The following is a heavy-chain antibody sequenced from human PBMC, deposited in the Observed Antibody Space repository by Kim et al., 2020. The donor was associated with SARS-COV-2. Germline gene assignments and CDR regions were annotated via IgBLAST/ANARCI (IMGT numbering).Heavy chain of an antibody. J-gene: IGHJ4*02. CDR1: GYTFTGYY. CDR3: VRDGHKWDFDY. V-gene: IGHV1-2*06. CDR2: IHANSGGT. D-gene: IGHD2-8*01. Sequence: ASVKVSCEASGYTFTGYYMHWVRQAPGQGLEWMGRIHANSGGTNYPQKFQGRVSLTRDTSISTVYMELTRLTSDDTAVYYCVRDGHKWDFDYWGQGTLVTVSS.